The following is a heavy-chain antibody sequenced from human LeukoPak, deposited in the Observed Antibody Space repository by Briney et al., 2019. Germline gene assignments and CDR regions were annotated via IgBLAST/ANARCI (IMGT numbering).Heavy chain of an antibody. CDR2: INPNTGAT. CDR1: GYTFSGYY. J-gene: IGHJ4*02. V-gene: IGHV1-2*02. D-gene: IGHD2-2*01. CDR3: ARGGSTIVVVPASNLPSDY. Sequence: ASVKVSCKASGYTFSGYYVHWVRQAPGQGLEWMGWINPNTGATNYAQKFQGRVTMTRDTSISAAFLELSMLTSDDTAVYYCARGGSTIVVVPASNLPSDYWGQGTLVTVSS.